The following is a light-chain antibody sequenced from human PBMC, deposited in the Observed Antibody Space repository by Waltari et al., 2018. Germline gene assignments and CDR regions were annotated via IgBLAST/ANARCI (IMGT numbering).Light chain of an antibody. Sequence: SVLPHAPSVAEPPRPRVITSSSGSSSDVGDNPVTWYQQPPGKAPKLLIYYDDILPPGVSSRFSGSKSGTSTSLAISGLQSEDEADYYCAAWDDSLNGWVFGGGTKPTVL. J-gene: IGLJ3*02. CDR1: SSDVGDNP. CDR2: YDD. V-gene: IGLV1-36*01. CDR3: AAWDDSLNGWV.